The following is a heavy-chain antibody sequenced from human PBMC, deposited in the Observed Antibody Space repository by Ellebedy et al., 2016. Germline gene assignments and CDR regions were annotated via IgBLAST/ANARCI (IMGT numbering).Heavy chain of an antibody. V-gene: IGHV4-61*02. Sequence: SETLSLTXTVSGVSIDSGTYYWSWIRKPAGKGLEWIGRVYATGSANYNPSLKSRVTMSVDTSKNQFSLELRSVTAADAAVYYCARVGALQSIFNYYYHALDVWGQGTTVTVSS. CDR2: VYATGSA. D-gene: IGHD3-9*01. CDR1: GVSIDSGTYY. J-gene: IGHJ6*02. CDR3: ARVGALQSIFNYYYHALDV.